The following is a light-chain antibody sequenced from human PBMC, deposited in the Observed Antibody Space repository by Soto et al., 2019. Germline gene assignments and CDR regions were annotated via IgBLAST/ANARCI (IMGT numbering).Light chain of an antibody. CDR1: QSISPW. J-gene: IGKJ2*01. CDR3: QQYKTYSRT. V-gene: IGKV1-5*03. Sequence: DIQMTQSPSTLSASVGDRVTITCRASQSISPWLAWYQQKPGKAPKILIYKASSLESGVPSRFRGSDSGTEFTLTISSLQPDDFATYHCQQYKTYSRTLGQGTKLPIK. CDR2: KAS.